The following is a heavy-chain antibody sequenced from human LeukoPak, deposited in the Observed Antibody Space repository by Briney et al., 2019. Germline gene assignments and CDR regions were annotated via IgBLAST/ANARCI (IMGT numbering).Heavy chain of an antibody. V-gene: IGHV1-69*05. Sequence: ASVKVSCKASGGTFSSYAISWVRQAPGQGVEWRGGIIPIFGTANYAQKFQGRVTITTDESTSTAYMELSSLRSEDTAVYYCARDGNNWNDRGAFDIWGQGTMLTVSS. D-gene: IGHD1-1*01. CDR1: GGTFSSYA. CDR2: IIPIFGTA. J-gene: IGHJ3*02. CDR3: ARDGNNWNDRGAFDI.